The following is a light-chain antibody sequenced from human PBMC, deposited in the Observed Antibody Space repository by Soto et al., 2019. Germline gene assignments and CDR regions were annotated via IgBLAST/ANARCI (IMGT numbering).Light chain of an antibody. CDR2: KVS. CDR1: SSDVGGYNS. CDR3: ASYTTSITLV. Sequence: QSALTQPASVSGSPGQSIAISCTGTSSDVGGYNSVSWYQQYPGKAPKLMIYKVSNRPSGVSNRFSGSKSGNTASLTISGLQAEDEADYYCASYTTSITLVFGGGTKLTVL. V-gene: IGLV2-14*01. J-gene: IGLJ2*01.